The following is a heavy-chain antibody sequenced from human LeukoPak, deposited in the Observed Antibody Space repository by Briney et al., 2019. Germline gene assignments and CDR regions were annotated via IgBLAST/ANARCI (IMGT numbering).Heavy chain of an antibody. CDR2: IYSCGTT. CDR3: ARGTRRFYSDSSGFAGDYYYYYMDV. Sequence: PGGSLRLSCAVSGLNVSSNYMSWLRQAPGKGLEWVSVIYSCGTTYYSDSVKGRFNISRDNSKNTLYLQMNGLRAEDTAVYYCARGTRRFYSDSSGFAGDYYYYYMDVWGKGTTVIVSS. D-gene: IGHD3-22*01. J-gene: IGHJ6*03. V-gene: IGHV3-53*01. CDR1: GLNVSSNY.